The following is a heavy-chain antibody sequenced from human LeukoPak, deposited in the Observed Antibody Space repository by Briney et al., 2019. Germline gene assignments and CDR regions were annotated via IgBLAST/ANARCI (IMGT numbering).Heavy chain of an antibody. Sequence: SETLSLTCTVSGGSISSSSYYWGWIRQPPGKGLEWIGSIYYSGSTYYNPSLKSRATISVDTPKNQFSLKLSSVTAADTAVYYCARVGSGYDHNWFDPWGQGTLVTVSS. V-gene: IGHV4-39*07. CDR1: GGSISSSSYY. D-gene: IGHD5-12*01. CDR3: ARVGSGYDHNWFDP. J-gene: IGHJ5*02. CDR2: IYYSGST.